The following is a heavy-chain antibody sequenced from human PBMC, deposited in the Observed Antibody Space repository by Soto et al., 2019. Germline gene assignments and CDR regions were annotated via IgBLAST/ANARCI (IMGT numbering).Heavy chain of an antibody. CDR3: ARDSYYSFFNYFTSSTISIVF. CDR2: VDPTDSYS. CDR1: GYSFTNYW. Sequence: GESLKISCKGSGYSFTNYWITWVRQMPGKGLEWLGRVDPTDSYSNYSPSFQGHVTISADKSISTAYLQWSSLKASDTAMYYCARDSYYSFFNYFTSSTISIVFRGHALTVSSP. V-gene: IGHV5-10-1*01. J-gene: IGHJ6*02. D-gene: IGHD3-3*01.